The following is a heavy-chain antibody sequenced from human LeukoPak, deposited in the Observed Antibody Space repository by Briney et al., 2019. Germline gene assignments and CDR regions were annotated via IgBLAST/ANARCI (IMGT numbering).Heavy chain of an antibody. J-gene: IGHJ4*02. D-gene: IGHD6-19*01. V-gene: IGHV4-39*01. CDR2: IYYSGST. CDR3: ARQGDRLAFDY. Sequence: SETLSLTCTVSGGSISSSSYYWGWIRQPPGKGLEWIGSIYYSGSTYYNPSLKSRVTISVDTSKNQFSLKLSSVAAADTAVYYCARQGDRLAFDYWGQGTLVTVSS. CDR1: GGSISSSSYY.